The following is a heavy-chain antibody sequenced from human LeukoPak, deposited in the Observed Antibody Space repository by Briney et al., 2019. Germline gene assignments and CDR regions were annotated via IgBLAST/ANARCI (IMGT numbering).Heavy chain of an antibody. CDR1: GYTFTSYY. V-gene: IGHV1-46*01. J-gene: IGHJ3*02. Sequence: GASVKVSCKASGYTFTSYYMHWVRQAPGQGLEWMGIINPSGSSTSYAQKFQGRVTMTRDTSTSKVYMELSSLRFEDAAVYYCAREGPKSVGTTAAFDIWGQGTMVTVSS. D-gene: IGHD1-26*01. CDR3: AREGPKSVGTTAAFDI. CDR2: INPSGSST.